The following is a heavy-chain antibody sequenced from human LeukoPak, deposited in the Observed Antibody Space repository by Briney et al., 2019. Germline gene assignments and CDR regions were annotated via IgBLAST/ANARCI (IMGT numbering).Heavy chain of an antibody. D-gene: IGHD5-18*01. V-gene: IGHV4-59*08. CDR3: ARGDLGYTYGEDY. CDR1: GGSISSYY. J-gene: IGHJ4*02. Sequence: ASETLSLTCTVSGGSISSYYWSLIRQPPGRGLEWIGCIYYSGSTNYNPSLKSRVTMSVDTSKNQFSLRLSSVTAADTAVYYCARGDLGYTYGEDYWGQGILVTVSS. CDR2: IYYSGST.